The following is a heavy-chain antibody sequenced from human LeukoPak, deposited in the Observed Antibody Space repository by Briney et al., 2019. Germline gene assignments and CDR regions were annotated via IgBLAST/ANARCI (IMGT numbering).Heavy chain of an antibody. CDR1: GIPFSDYY. V-gene: IGHV3-11*03. CDR2: ISSSSSYT. CDR3: AAGTAADF. D-gene: IGHD6-13*01. Sequence: GGSLRLSCVVSGIPFSDYYMNWIRQAPGKGLEWISYISSSSSYTDYADSVKGRFTISRDNAKSALYLQMNSLRLEDTAVYYRAAGTAADFWGQGTLVTVSS. J-gene: IGHJ4*02.